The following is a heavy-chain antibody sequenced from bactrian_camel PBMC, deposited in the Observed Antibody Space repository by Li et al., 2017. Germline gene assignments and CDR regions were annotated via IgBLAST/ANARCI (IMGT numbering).Heavy chain of an antibody. CDR3: AANYRPVPRLPWGCPSAAWN. D-gene: IGHD2*01. CDR1: GLTFETSD. Sequence: VQLVESGGGSVQAGGSLRLSCTASGLTFETSDMAWYRQAPGRKCEFVSSISRDETTNYAVSVKGRFTVSRDNAKNTVYLEMNSLQPEDSATYYCAANYRPVPRLPWGCPSAAWNWGLGTQVTVS. CDR2: ISRDETT. V-gene: IGHV3S60*01. J-gene: IGHJ4*01.